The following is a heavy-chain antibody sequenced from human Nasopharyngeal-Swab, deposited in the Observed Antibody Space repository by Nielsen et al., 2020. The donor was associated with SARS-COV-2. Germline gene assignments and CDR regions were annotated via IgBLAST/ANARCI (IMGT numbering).Heavy chain of an antibody. J-gene: IGHJ6*01. D-gene: IGHD2-15*01. Sequence: GESLKISCAASGFTFSGSAMNWVRQDSGKGLEWVGRIRSKANSYATAYAASVKGRFTISRDESKNTAYLQMNSLKTEDTAVYYCTVDYGMDVWGQGTTVTVSS. CDR1: GFTFSGSA. CDR2: IRSKANSYAT. V-gene: IGHV3-73*01. CDR3: TVDYGMDV.